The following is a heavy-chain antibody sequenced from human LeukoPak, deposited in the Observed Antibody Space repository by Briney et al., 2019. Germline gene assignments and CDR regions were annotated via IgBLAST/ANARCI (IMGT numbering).Heavy chain of an antibody. CDR1: GYTFTGYY. CDR2: INPNCGGT. Sequence: ASVNVSCKASGYTFTGYYMHWVRQAPGQGLEWMGGINPNCGGTNYAQKFQGRVTMNRETSIRTGYMELSRLRSDDTAVYYCARDPRYYDSSGYYYVNYYYYMDVWGKGTTVTVSS. J-gene: IGHJ6*03. D-gene: IGHD3-22*01. V-gene: IGHV1-2*02. CDR3: ARDPRYYDSSGYYYVNYYYYMDV.